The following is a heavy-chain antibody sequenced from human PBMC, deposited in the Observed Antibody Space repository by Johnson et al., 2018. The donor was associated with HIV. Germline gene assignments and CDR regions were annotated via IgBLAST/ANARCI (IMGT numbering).Heavy chain of an antibody. CDR1: GFSFSDFY. D-gene: IGHD7-27*01. V-gene: IGHV3-11*06. CDR3: ARENMNWEGFDI. Sequence: QVQLVESGGGLVKPGGSLRLSCAASGFSFSDFYMSWIRQAPGQGLEWISYMSSSGSTTYADSVKDRFTIYRDNTKNTLYLKMNSLRVEDIAVYYCARENMNWEGFDIWVQGTMVTVSS. CDR2: MSSSGST. J-gene: IGHJ3*02.